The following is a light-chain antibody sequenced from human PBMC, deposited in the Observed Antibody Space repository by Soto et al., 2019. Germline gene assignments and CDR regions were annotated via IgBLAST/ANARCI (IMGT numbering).Light chain of an antibody. Sequence: QSVLTQPPSASGTPGQRVTISCSGSSSNVGRNTVNWYQQLAGAAPKLLIYGNNQRPSGVPDRFSGSKSDTSASLAISGLQSEDEADYYCAAWDDSLKKAVFGGGTKLTVL. J-gene: IGLJ2*01. CDR2: GNN. CDR3: AAWDDSLKKAV. V-gene: IGLV1-44*01. CDR1: SSNVGRNT.